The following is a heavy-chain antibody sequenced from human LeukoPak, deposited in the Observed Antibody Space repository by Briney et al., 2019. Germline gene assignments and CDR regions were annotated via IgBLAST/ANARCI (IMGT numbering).Heavy chain of an antibody. V-gene: IGHV3-48*03. CDR1: GFTFSSYE. CDR2: ISSSGSTK. D-gene: IGHD2-15*01. CDR3: ARDGCSGGGCWFDY. J-gene: IGHJ4*02. Sequence: GGSLRLSCAASGFTFSSYEMNWVRQAPGKGLEWVSYISSSGSTKYYADSVKGRFTISRDNAKNSLYLQMNSLRAEDTAVYYCARDGCSGGGCWFDYWGQGTLVTVSS.